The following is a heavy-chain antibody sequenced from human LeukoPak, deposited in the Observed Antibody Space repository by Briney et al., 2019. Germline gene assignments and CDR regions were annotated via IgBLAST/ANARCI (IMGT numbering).Heavy chain of an antibody. Sequence: ASVKVSCKPSGYTFNTYYMHWVRQAPGQGLERIGRINPNSGGTNYARKFQGRVTMTRDTSISTGYMEVSRLRSDDTAVYYCARGDSSSSPLSYWGQGTLVSVSS. CDR2: INPNSGGT. CDR1: GYTFNTYY. J-gene: IGHJ4*02. CDR3: ARGDSSSSPLSY. D-gene: IGHD6-6*01. V-gene: IGHV1-2*06.